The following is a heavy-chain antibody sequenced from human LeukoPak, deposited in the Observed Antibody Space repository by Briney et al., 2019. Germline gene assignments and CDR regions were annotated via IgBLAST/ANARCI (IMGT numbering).Heavy chain of an antibody. J-gene: IGHJ4*02. CDR1: GYTFTSYY. D-gene: IGHD2-15*01. Sequence: ASVKVSCKASGYTFTSYYMHWVRQAPGQGLEWMGIINPSGGSTSYAQKFQGRVTMTRDMSTSTVYMELSSLRYEDTAVYYCATDLLLGVVAAIPRTGYWGQGTLVTVSS. CDR3: ATDLLLGVVAAIPRTGY. CDR2: INPSGGST. V-gene: IGHV1-46*01.